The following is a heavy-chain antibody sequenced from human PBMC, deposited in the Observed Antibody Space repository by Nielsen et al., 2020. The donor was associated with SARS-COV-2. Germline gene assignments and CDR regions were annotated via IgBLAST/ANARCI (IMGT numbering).Heavy chain of an antibody. D-gene: IGHD7-27*01. CDR1: GGPITTYY. V-gene: IGHV4-59*13. CDR2: IYYSGNT. J-gene: IGHJ4*02. CDR3: ARDDDNWGSLAY. Sequence: SETLSLTCAVSGGPITTYYWHWIRQSPGKGLEWIGYIYYSGNTNYNPSLKSRVTISVDTSKNQFSLKLSSVTAADTAVYYCARDDDNWGSLAYWGQGTLVTVSS.